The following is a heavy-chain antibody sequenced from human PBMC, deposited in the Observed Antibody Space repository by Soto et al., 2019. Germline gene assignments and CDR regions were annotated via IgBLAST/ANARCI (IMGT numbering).Heavy chain of an antibody. J-gene: IGHJ6*02. D-gene: IGHD6-6*01. Sequence: ASVKVSCKVSGYTLTELSMHWVRQAPGKGLEWMGGFDPEDGETIYAQKFQGRVTMTEDTSTDTAYMGLSSLRSEDTAVYYCATVWQLRPYYYGMDVWGQGTTVTVSS. CDR2: FDPEDGET. V-gene: IGHV1-24*01. CDR3: ATVWQLRPYYYGMDV. CDR1: GYTLTELS.